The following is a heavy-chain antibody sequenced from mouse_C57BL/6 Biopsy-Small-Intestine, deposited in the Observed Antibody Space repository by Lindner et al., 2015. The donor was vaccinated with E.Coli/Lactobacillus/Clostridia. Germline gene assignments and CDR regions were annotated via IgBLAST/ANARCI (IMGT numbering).Heavy chain of an antibody. CDR2: IYPGDGDT. V-gene: IGHV1-82*01. J-gene: IGHJ4*01. D-gene: IGHD2-4*01. CDR3: ARVRLRRGDYAMDY. CDR1: GYEFSSSW. Sequence: VQLQESGPELVKPGASVKISCKAPGYEFSSSWMNWVKQRPGKGLEWIGRIYPGDGDTNYNGKFKGKATLTADKSSSTAYMQLSSLTSEDTAIYFCARVRLRRGDYAMDYWGQGTSVTVSS.